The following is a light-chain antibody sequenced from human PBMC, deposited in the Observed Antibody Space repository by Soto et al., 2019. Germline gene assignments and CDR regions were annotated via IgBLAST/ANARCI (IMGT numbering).Light chain of an antibody. CDR1: QSLSSSY. V-gene: IGKV3-20*01. CDR2: DAS. CDR3: QQYGNSPMST. Sequence: EIVLTQSPGTLSLSPGERATLSCRASQSLSSSYLAWYQQKPGQAPRVLIFDASSRATGIPNRFSDSGSGTDFTLTISRLEPEDFAVYYCQQYGNSPMSTFGQGTKLEIK. J-gene: IGKJ2*01.